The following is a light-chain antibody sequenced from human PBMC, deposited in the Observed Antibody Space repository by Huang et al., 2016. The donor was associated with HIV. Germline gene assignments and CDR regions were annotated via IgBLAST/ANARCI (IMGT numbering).Light chain of an antibody. CDR2: DAS. J-gene: IGKJ4*01. CDR1: QSVSSY. V-gene: IGKV3-11*01. Sequence: EIVLTQSPATLSLSPGERATLSCRASQSVSSYLAWYHQKPGQAPRRLIYDASNRATGIPSRVSGSLSGAAFALTISCLEPEDFAVYYCPQRSNSPPTFGGGTEVEIK. CDR3: PQRSNSPPT.